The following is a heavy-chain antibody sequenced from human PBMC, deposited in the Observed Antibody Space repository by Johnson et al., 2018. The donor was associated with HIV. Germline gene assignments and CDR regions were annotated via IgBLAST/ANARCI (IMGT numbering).Heavy chain of an antibody. D-gene: IGHD1-26*01. CDR2: IGTAGDT. V-gene: IGHV3-13*01. CDR1: GFTFSSYD. Sequence: VQLVESGGGLVQPGGSLKLSCAASGFTFSSYDMHWVRQATGKGLEWVSAIGTAGDTYYPGSVKGRFTISRENAKNSLYLQMHSLRAGDTAVYYCARGGGSLRWDLSFDIWGQGTMVTVSS. J-gene: IGHJ3*02. CDR3: ARGGGSLRWDLSFDI.